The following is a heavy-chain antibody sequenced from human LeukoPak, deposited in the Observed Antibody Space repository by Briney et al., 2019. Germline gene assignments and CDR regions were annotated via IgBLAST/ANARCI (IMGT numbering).Heavy chain of an antibody. Sequence: PSQTLSLTCTVSGGSISSGGYYWSWIRQHPGKGLEWIGYIYYSGSTYYNPSLKSRVAISIDTSKNQFSLKLTSVTAADTALYYCARVGEQQLPTDWGQGTLVTVSS. V-gene: IGHV4-31*03. J-gene: IGHJ4*02. CDR2: IYYSGST. D-gene: IGHD6-13*01. CDR1: GGSISSGGYY. CDR3: ARVGEQQLPTD.